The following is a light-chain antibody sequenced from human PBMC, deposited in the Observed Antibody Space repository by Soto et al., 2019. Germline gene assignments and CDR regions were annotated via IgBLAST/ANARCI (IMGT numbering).Light chain of an antibody. J-gene: IGKJ4*01. CDR3: QKYNHAPT. V-gene: IGKV1-27*01. CDR1: QGISNY. CDR2: AAS. Sequence: DIPMTQSPSSLSASVGDRVTITCRASQGISNYLAWYQQKPGKVPGLLIYAASTLQSGVPSRFSGSGSGTDFTLTISSLQPEDVATYYCQKYNHAPTFGGGTKVEIK.